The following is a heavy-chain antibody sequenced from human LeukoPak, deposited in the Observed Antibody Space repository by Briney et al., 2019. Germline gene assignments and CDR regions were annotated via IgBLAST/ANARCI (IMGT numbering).Heavy chain of an antibody. CDR1: GFTFSSYA. V-gene: IGHV3-30*02. Sequence: GGSLRLSCAASGFTFSSYAMSWVRQAPGKGLQWVAFIRYHGSDRYYADSVKGRFTISRDNSESTLFLQMSSLRVDDTAVYYCVKEHSTTWFVFDFWGQGTLVTVSS. CDR3: VKEHSTTWFVFDF. J-gene: IGHJ4*02. CDR2: IRYHGSDR. D-gene: IGHD3-10*01.